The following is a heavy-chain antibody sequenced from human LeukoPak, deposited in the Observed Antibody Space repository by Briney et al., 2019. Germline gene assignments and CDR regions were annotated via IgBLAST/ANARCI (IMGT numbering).Heavy chain of an antibody. CDR1: GFTFDDYD. D-gene: IGHD3-3*01. Sequence: PGGSLRLSCAASGFTFDDYDLNWVRQAPGKGLEWVSSITDSGTYIYYTDSVKGRFTIARDNAKNSVYLEMNSLRADDTAVYYCARSARLMKGVVEVTALDDWGQGTLVTVSS. CDR3: ARSARLMKGVVEVTALDD. V-gene: IGHV3-21*01. CDR2: ITDSGTYI. J-gene: IGHJ4*02.